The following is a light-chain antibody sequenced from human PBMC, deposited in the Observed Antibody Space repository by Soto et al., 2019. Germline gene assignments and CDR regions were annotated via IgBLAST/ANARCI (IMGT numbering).Light chain of an antibody. CDR2: GAS. V-gene: IGKV3-20*01. CDR1: QSVSNNY. J-gene: IGKJ1*01. Sequence: EIVLTQSPGTLSLSPGERATLSCRASQSVSNNYLAWYQQKPGQAPRLLIYGASNRATGIQDRFSGSGPGTDFTLTISRLEPEDFAVYYCQQYGSSGTFGQGTKVDIK. CDR3: QQYGSSGT.